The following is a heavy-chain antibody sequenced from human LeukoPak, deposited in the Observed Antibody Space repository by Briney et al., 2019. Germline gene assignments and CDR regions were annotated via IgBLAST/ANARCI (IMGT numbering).Heavy chain of an antibody. Sequence: SETLSLTCTVSGGSISSYYWSWIRQPPGKGLEWIGYIYYSGSTNYNPSLKSRVTISVDTSKNQFSLKLSSVTAADTAVYYCARGTSRSSGKFDYWGQGTLVTVSS. V-gene: IGHV4-59*01. J-gene: IGHJ4*02. CDR3: ARGTSRSSGKFDY. CDR1: GGSISSYY. D-gene: IGHD3-22*01. CDR2: IYYSGST.